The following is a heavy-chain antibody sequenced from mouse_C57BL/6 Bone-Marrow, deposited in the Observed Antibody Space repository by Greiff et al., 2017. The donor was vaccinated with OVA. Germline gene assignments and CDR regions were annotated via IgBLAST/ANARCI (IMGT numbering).Heavy chain of an antibody. J-gene: IGHJ3*01. CDR2: IDPSDSET. V-gene: IGHV1-52*01. CDR3: ARTAWCAY. CDR1: GYTFTSYW. Sequence: VKLQQPGAELVRPGSSVKLSCKASGYTFTSYWMHWVKQRPIQGLEWIGNIDPSDSETNYNQKFKDKATLTVDKSSSTAYMQLSSLTSEDSAVXYCARTAWCAYWGQGTLVTVSA.